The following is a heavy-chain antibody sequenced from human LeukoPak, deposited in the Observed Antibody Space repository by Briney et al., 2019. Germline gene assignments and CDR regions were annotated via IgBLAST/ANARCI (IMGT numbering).Heavy chain of an antibody. CDR3: ARDQYGMDV. CDR1: GGSVSSGNYY. J-gene: IGHJ6*02. Sequence: PSETLSLTCTVSGGSVSSGNYYWSWIRQPPGKGLEWIGFIYYRGTTNYNPSLKSRVTISVDTSKNQFSLKLSSVTAADTAVYYCARDQYGMDVWGQGTTVTVSS. V-gene: IGHV4-61*01. CDR2: IYYRGTT. D-gene: IGHD2-8*01.